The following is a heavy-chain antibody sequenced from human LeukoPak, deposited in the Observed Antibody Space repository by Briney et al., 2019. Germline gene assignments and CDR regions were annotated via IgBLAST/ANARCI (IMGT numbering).Heavy chain of an antibody. J-gene: IGHJ4*02. CDR2: ISGSGGST. Sequence: GGSLRPSCAASGFTFSSYAMSWVRQAPGKGLEWVSAISGSGGSTYYADSVKGRFTISRDNSKNTLYLQMNSLRAEDTAVYYCAKFPYYYGSGSSHFDYWGQGTLVTVSS. CDR1: GFTFSSYA. V-gene: IGHV3-23*01. D-gene: IGHD3-10*01. CDR3: AKFPYYYGSGSSHFDY.